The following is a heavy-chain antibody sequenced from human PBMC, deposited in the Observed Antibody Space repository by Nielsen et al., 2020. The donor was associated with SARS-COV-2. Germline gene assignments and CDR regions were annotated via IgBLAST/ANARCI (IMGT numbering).Heavy chain of an antibody. D-gene: IGHD5-24*01. J-gene: IGHJ4*02. Sequence: WVRQAPGQGLEWMGRINPNSGGTNYAQKFQGRVTMTRDTSISTAYMELSSLRSEDTAVYYCARLRRDGYNYFFGPENYFDYWGQGTLVTVSS. V-gene: IGHV1-2*06. CDR2: INPNSGGT. CDR3: ARLRRDGYNYFFGPENYFDY.